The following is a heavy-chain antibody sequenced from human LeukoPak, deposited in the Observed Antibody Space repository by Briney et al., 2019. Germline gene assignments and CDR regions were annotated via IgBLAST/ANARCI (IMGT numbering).Heavy chain of an antibody. CDR3: ARVEVPITIFGVVIPDY. D-gene: IGHD3-3*01. V-gene: IGHV1-18*01. J-gene: IGHJ4*02. Sequence: ASVKVSCKASGGTFSSYAISWVRQAPGQGLEWMGWISAYNGNTNYAQKLQGRVTMTTDTSTSTAYMELRSLRSDDTAVYYCARVEVPITIFGVVIPDYWGQGTLVTVSS. CDR1: GGTFSSYA. CDR2: ISAYNGNT.